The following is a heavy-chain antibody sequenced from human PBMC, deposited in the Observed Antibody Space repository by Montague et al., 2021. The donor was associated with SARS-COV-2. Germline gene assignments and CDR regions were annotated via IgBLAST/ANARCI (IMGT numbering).Heavy chain of an antibody. J-gene: IGHJ4*02. D-gene: IGHD1-1*01. V-gene: IGHV3-23*03. CDR1: GFTFSTYA. CDR3: AKGAYKFDY. Sequence: SLRLSCAASGFTFSTYALSWVRQAPGKGLEWASVIYGGGTTTYYADSVKGRFTISRDNSKNTVYMQMDSLKADDTAVYYCAKGAYKFDYWGLGTLVTVSS. CDR2: IYGGGTTT.